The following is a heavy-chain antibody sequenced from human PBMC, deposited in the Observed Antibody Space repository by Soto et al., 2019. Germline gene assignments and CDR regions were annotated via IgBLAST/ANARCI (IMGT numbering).Heavy chain of an antibody. CDR1: GLPHSNFA. D-gene: IGHD2-21*02. CDR3: TKDAVYNDCLWLMDL. Sequence: PGGSLRLSCTASGLPHSNFAMLWVRQAPGKGLECVSGIYGGGSGIEYADSVKGRFTISRDNSKNTVYLQMTDLRADDTVVYYCTKDAVYNDCLWLMDLWGQGTQVTVSS. V-gene: IGHV3-23*03. J-gene: IGHJ4*02. CDR2: IYGGGSGI.